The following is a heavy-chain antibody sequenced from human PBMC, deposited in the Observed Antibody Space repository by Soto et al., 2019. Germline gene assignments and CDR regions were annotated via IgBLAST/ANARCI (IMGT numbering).Heavy chain of an antibody. CDR3: ERDSSGWCDY. CDR2: IYYSRST. D-gene: IGHD6-19*01. CDR1: GGSVSSGSYY. J-gene: IGHJ4*02. V-gene: IGHV4-61*01. Sequence: QVQLQESGPGLVTPSETLSLTCTVSGGSVSSGSYYWSWIRQPPGKGLEWIGYIYYSRSTNYNPHLKSRVTISVDTSKNQFALKLSSVTAAATAVYYCERDSSGWCDYLGQGTLVTVSS.